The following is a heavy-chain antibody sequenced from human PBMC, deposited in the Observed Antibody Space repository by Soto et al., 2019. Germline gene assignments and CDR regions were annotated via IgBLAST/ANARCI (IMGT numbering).Heavy chain of an antibody. D-gene: IGHD3-16*02. V-gene: IGHV3-23*01. J-gene: IGHJ3*02. CDR3: AKDRGIVTPDAFDI. Sequence: PGGSLRLSCAASGFTFSNYGMSWVRQAPGKGLKWVSTIRDSGGTTYYADSVKGRFTISRDNSKNTLYLQMNSLRAEDTAVYYCAKDRGIVTPDAFDIWGQGTMVTVSS. CDR1: GFTFSNYG. CDR2: IRDSGGTT.